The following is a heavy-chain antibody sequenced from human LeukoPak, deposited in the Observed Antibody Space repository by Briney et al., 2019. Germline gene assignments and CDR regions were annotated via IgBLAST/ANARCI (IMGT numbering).Heavy chain of an antibody. V-gene: IGHV3-74*01. D-gene: IGHD3-10*01. J-gene: IGHJ5*02. CDR3: ARDDSVYYGSGSYYKGTSRFDP. Sequence: GGSLRLSCAASGFTFSSYWMHWVRQAPGKGLVWVSRINSEGTSTSYADSVKGRFTISRDNAKNSLYLQMNSLRAEDTAVYYCARDDSVYYGSGSYYKGTSRFDPWGQGTLVTVSS. CDR1: GFTFSSYW. CDR2: INSEGTST.